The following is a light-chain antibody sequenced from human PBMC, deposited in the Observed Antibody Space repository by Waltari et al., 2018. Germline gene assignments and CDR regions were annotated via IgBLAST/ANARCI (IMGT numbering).Light chain of an antibody. V-gene: IGLV3-21*04. CDR2: YDS. Sequence: SYVLTQPPSVSVAPGKTARIPCAGDNIAGESVHWYQQKPGQAPVVVINYDSGRPSGIPERISGYKSGNTATLTIGRVEAGDEADYYCQVWDTISDHVLFGGGTKLTVL. CDR3: QVWDTISDHVL. CDR1: NIAGES. J-gene: IGLJ2*01.